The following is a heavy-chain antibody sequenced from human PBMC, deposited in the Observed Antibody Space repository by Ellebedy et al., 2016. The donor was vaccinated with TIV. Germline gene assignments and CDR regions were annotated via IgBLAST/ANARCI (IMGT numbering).Heavy chain of an antibody. D-gene: IGHD4-17*01. J-gene: IGHJ3*02. CDR1: GFTFSSYA. Sequence: GESLKISXAASGFTFSSYAMTWVRQAPGKGLEWVSTISASADNTYYADSVTGHFTISRDNSKNTLHLQMNSLGAEDTALYYCAKFDDFGDNNAFDIWGQGTMVTVSS. CDR2: ISASADNT. CDR3: AKFDDFGDNNAFDI. V-gene: IGHV3-23*01.